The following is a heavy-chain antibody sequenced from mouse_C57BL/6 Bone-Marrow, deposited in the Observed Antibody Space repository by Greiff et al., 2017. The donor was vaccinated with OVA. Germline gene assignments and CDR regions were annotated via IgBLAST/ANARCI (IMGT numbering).Heavy chain of an antibody. D-gene: IGHD2-3*01. CDR3: ARGEGYYPFAY. CDR1: GYAFSSYW. CDR2: IYPGDGDT. Sequence: VKLQESGAELVKPGASVKISCKASGYAFSSYWMNWVKQRPGKGLEWIGQIYPGDGDTNYNGKFKGKATLTADKSSSTAYMQLSSLTSEDSAVYFCARGEGYYPFAYWGQGTLVTVSA. V-gene: IGHV1-80*01. J-gene: IGHJ3*01.